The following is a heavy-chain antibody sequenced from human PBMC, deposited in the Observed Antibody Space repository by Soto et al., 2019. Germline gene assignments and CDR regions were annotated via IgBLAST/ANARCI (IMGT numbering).Heavy chain of an antibody. D-gene: IGHD3-16*02. CDR1: GFTFSIAW. V-gene: IGHV3-15*01. Sequence: EVQLVESRGGFVKPGGSLRLSCAASGFTFSIAWMSWVRQAPGKGLEWVARIKSKIDGGTTDHAAPVKGRFTISRDDSKNTLYLQMNSLETEDTAVYYCTTYDNILGSDRYRWAYCSQGALVTVSS. CDR3: TTYDNILGSDRYRWAY. CDR2: IKSKIDGGTT. J-gene: IGHJ4*02.